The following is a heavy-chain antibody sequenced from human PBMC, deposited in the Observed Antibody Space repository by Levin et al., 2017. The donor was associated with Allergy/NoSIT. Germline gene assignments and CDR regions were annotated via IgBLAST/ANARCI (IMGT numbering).Heavy chain of an antibody. CDR3: VRDGSYCSNGSCYTGAYFDY. CDR1: GSTFSIYA. D-gene: IGHD2-2*02. Sequence: GESLKISCAASGSTFSIYAMNWVRQAPGKGLEWVATISYHGNNKDYPDSVKGRFTISRDNSKNMLYLQMNSLRAEDTALYYCVRDGSYCSNGSCYTGAYFDYWGQGTLGTVSS. J-gene: IGHJ4*02. CDR2: ISYHGNNK. V-gene: IGHV3-30-3*01.